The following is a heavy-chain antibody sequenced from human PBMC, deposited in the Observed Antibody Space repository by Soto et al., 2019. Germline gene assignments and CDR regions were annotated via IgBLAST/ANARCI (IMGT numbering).Heavy chain of an antibody. D-gene: IGHD3-10*01. V-gene: IGHV4-34*01. Sequence: SETLSLTCEVNGGSFREYYWSWGRQSPAKGLEWIGEINQSGTTHYNPSLKSRVRISIDKSKNQFSLNLTSVTAADTATYYCARDIITVIGGDIYYYFGMDVWGQGTTVTVSS. CDR1: GGSFREYY. CDR3: ARDIITVIGGDIYYYFGMDV. J-gene: IGHJ6*02. CDR2: INQSGTT.